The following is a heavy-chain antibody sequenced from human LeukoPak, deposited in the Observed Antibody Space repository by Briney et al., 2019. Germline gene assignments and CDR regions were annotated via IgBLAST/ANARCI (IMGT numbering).Heavy chain of an antibody. CDR2: VSGGGGSS. V-gene: IGHV3-23*01. CDR1: GFTFSSYA. CDR3: AKEGGAPSWRYYFDY. D-gene: IGHD2-15*01. J-gene: IGHJ4*02. Sequence: PGGSLRLSCAASGFTFSSYAMNWVRQAPGKGLEWVAAVSGGGGSSYSADSVKGRFTISRDNSKNTLYLQMNSLRLEDTAVYYSAKEGGAPSWRYYFDYWGQGTLVTVSS.